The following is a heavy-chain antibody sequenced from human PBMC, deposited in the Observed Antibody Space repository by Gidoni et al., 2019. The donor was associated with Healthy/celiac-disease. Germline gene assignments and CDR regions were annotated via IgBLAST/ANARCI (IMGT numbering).Heavy chain of an antibody. D-gene: IGHD5-18*01. V-gene: IGHV1-18*04. Sequence: QVRLVQSGAQVKKPGSSVKVSCKASRYTFTSSGTSCVRQAPGPGLEWMGWISAYKGNTNYAQKLQGRVTMTTDTSTSTAYRELRSLRSDDTAVYYRARDGMVTTTRMGYYYYGMDVWGQGTTVTVSS. CDR3: ARDGMVTTTRMGYYYYGMDV. J-gene: IGHJ6*02. CDR1: RYTFTSSG. CDR2: ISAYKGNT.